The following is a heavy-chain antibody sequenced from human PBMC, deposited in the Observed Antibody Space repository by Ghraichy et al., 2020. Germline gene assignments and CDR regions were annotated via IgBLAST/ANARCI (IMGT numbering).Heavy chain of an antibody. Sequence: GGSLRLSCAASGFTFSSYAMHWVRQAPGKGLEWVAVISYDGCNKYYADSVKGRFTISRDNSKNTLYLQMNSLRAEDTAVYYCARRFMVRGSLGGMDVWGQGTTVTVSS. CDR1: GFTFSSYA. D-gene: IGHD3-10*01. V-gene: IGHV3-30*04. J-gene: IGHJ6*02. CDR2: ISYDGCNK. CDR3: ARRFMVRGSLGGMDV.